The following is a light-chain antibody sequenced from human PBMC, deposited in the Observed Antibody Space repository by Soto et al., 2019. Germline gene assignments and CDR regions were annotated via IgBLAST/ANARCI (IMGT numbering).Light chain of an antibody. CDR2: DVS. Sequence: QSVLTQPASVSGSPGQSITISCTGTSSDVGGYNYVTWYQQHPGKAPKLMIYDVSNRPSGVSNRFSGSKSGNTASLTISGLQAEDEADYCCSSYTSSSPYVFATGTKVT. V-gene: IGLV2-14*01. CDR1: SSDVGGYNY. J-gene: IGLJ1*01. CDR3: SSYTSSSPYV.